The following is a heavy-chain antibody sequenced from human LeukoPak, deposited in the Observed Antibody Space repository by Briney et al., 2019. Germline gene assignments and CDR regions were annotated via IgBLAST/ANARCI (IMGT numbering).Heavy chain of an antibody. J-gene: IGHJ4*02. Sequence: SVKVSCKASGGTFSSYAISWVRQALGQGLEWMGGIIPIFGTANYAQKFQGRVTITADESTSTAYMELSSLRSEDTAVYYCVSPRGDSYGYFQWREAFDYWGQGTLVTVSS. CDR1: GGTFSSYA. D-gene: IGHD5-18*01. CDR2: IIPIFGTA. CDR3: VSPRGDSYGYFQWREAFDY. V-gene: IGHV1-69*13.